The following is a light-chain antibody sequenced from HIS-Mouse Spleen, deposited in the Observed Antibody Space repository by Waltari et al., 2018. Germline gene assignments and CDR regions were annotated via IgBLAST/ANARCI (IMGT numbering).Light chain of an antibody. Sequence: DIQMTQSPSSLSASVGDRVTITCRARQSISSYLNWYQQKPGKAPKLLIYAASSLQSGVPSRLSGSGSGTDFTLTISSLQPEDFATYYCQQSYSTPGTFGQGTKVEIK. CDR2: AAS. V-gene: IGKV1-39*01. CDR3: QQSYSTPGT. J-gene: IGKJ1*01. CDR1: QSISSY.